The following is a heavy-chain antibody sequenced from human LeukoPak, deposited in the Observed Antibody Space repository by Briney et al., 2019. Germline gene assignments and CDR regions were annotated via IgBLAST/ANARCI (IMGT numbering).Heavy chain of an antibody. Sequence: PSETLSLTCAVYGGSFSGHYWSWIRQPPGKGLEWIGEINHSGSTNYNPSLKSRVTISVDTSKNQFSLKLSSVTAADTAVYYCARGGFYYGSGSYLYWGQGTLVTVSS. CDR3: ARGGFYYGSGSYLY. V-gene: IGHV4-34*01. CDR1: GGSFSGHY. D-gene: IGHD3-10*01. J-gene: IGHJ4*02. CDR2: INHSGST.